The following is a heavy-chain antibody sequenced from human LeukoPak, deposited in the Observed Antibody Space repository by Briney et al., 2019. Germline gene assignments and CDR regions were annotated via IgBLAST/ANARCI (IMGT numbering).Heavy chain of an antibody. Sequence: SETLSLTCTVSGYSISSDYYWGWIRQPPGKGLEWIGYIYYSGSTNYNPSLKSRVTISVDTSKNQFSLKLSSVTAADTAVYYCARVSRELQGAFDIWGQGTMVTVSS. CDR2: IYYSGST. CDR1: GYSISSDYY. V-gene: IGHV4-38-2*02. D-gene: IGHD3-10*01. CDR3: ARVSRELQGAFDI. J-gene: IGHJ3*02.